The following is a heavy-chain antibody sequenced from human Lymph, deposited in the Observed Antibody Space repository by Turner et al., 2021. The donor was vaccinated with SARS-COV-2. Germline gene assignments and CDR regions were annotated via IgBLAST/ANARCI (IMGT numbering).Heavy chain of an antibody. CDR2: INRGGGRG. J-gene: IGHJ6*02. CDR3: ERGETIRVTFGGGGGSLDD. D-gene: IGHD3-16*01. V-gene: IGHV3-74*01. CDR1: GCTFNIFW. Sequence: DVQLVESGGGLGRPGASRRLPCAAPGCTFNIFWMHWVRQAPGEGAVWVSRINRGGGRGGYEDSGKGRNTRFRVNTKNSLNLQMNSMSSVETAVSDWERGETIRVTFGGGGGSLDDWGQGTMVTVSS.